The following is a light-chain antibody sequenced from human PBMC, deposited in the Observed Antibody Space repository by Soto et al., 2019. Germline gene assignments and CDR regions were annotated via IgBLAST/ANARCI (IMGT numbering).Light chain of an antibody. J-gene: IGKJ1*01. V-gene: IGKV3-15*01. CDR3: QQYNLWPRT. Sequence: ENMLKQSPATLSLSSGERATLSCRASPSVTNYLAWYQQKPGQPPRLLISGASTRATGIPARFSGSGSGTEFTLTISSLQSEDFAVYFCQQYNLWPRTFGQGTKVDI. CDR1: PSVTNY. CDR2: GAS.